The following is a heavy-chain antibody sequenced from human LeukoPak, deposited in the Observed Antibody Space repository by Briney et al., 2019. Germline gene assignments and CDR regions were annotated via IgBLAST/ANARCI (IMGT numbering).Heavy chain of an antibody. D-gene: IGHD3-10*01. V-gene: IGHV3-48*03. Sequence: GGSLRLSCVGSGFTFSSFEMNWVRQAPGKGLEWVPYISSSGSTISYADSVKGRFTISRDNSKNSLYLQMTNLRVEDTAFYHCASYGSASLWGQGTLVTVSS. CDR2: ISSSGSTI. CDR3: ASYGSASL. CDR1: GFTFSSFE. J-gene: IGHJ4*02.